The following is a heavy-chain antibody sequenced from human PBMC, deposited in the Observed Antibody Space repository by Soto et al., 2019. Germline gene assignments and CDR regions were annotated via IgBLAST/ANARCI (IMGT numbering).Heavy chain of an antibody. Sequence: SETLSLTCTVSGGSISSGGYYWSWIRQHPGKGLEWIGYIYYSGSTYYNPSLKSRVTISVDTSKNQFSLKLSSVTAADTAVYYCARHCLDQWDFDYWGQGTLVTVSS. CDR3: ARHCLDQWDFDY. D-gene: IGHD1-26*01. CDR1: GGSISSGGYY. CDR2: IYYSGST. J-gene: IGHJ4*02. V-gene: IGHV4-39*01.